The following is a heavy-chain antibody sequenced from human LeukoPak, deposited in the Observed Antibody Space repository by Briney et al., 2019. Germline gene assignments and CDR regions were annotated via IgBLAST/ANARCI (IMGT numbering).Heavy chain of an antibody. CDR1: GGSISGYY. D-gene: IGHD2-15*01. CDR3: ARHWSHSVAQFGRSYWFDP. V-gene: IGHV4-4*07. CDR2: MDTSGHT. J-gene: IGHJ5*02. Sequence: SETLSLTCIVSGGSISGYYWSWIRQPAGKGLEWIGHMDTSGHTNYNSSLMSRVAMSVDTSKNQFSLRLTSVTAADTAVYYCARHWSHSVAQFGRSYWFDPWGQGTLVTVSS.